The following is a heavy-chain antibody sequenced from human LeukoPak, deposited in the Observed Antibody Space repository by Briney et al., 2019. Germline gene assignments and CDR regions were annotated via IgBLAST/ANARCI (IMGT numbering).Heavy chain of an antibody. CDR2: ILYDGSMQ. D-gene: IGHD3-22*01. Sequence: GGSLRLSCAASGFTFSSYSMHWVRQAPGKGLEWLAVILYDGSMQYYAESIKGRLTISRDNSRNTVYMQMSSLRTEDTAVYYCARDPRGPTTYDSSARDSLDYWGQGTLVTVSS. V-gene: IGHV3-30*03. J-gene: IGHJ4*02. CDR3: ARDPRGPTTYDSSARDSLDY. CDR1: GFTFSSYS.